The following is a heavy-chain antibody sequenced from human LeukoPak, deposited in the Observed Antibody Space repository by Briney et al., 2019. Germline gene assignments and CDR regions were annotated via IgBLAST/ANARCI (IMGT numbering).Heavy chain of an antibody. CDR2: IWYDGSNK. Sequence: PGGSLRLSCAASGFTFSSYGMHWVRQAPGKGLEWVAVIWYDGSNKYYADSVKGRFTIPRDNSKNTLYLQMNSLRAEDTAVYYCARDVAIAAAGLFDYWGQGTLVTVSS. CDR3: ARDVAIAAAGLFDY. CDR1: GFTFSSYG. D-gene: IGHD6-13*01. V-gene: IGHV3-33*01. J-gene: IGHJ4*02.